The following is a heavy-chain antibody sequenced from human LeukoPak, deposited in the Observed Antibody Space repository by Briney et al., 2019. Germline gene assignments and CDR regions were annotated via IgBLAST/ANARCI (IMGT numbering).Heavy chain of an antibody. CDR2: IRYDGSNK. CDR1: GFTFSSYG. V-gene: IGHV3-30*02. Sequence: PGGSLRLSCAASGFTFSSYGMHWVRQAPGKGLEWVAFIRYDGSNKYYADSVKGRFTISRDNSKNTLYLQMNSLRAEDTAVYYCAKINNYGSGSYYNVPVGYYYYMDVWGKGTTVTVSS. J-gene: IGHJ6*03. CDR3: AKINNYGSGSYYNVPVGYYYYMDV. D-gene: IGHD3-10*01.